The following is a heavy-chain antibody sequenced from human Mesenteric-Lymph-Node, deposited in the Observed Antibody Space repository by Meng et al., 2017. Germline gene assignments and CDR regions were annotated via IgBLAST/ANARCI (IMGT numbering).Heavy chain of an antibody. Sequence: QVQLQQSGPSLVEPSPPLSLTCTVSDGFTTSDDYYWSWIRQPPGKGLEWIGYIHYSGTTYYNPSLKSRIAIPLDTSKNQFSLNLNSVTAADAAVYYCARDSPGGYGYFDSWGQGTLVTVSS. V-gene: IGHV4-30-4*01. CDR1: DGFTTSDDYY. CDR3: ARDSPGGYGYFDS. D-gene: IGHD5-12*01. J-gene: IGHJ4*02. CDR2: IHYSGTT.